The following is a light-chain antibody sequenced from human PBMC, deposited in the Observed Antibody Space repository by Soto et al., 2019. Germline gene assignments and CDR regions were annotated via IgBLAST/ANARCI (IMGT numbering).Light chain of an antibody. V-gene: IGLV2-8*01. Sequence: QSALTQPPSASGSPGQSVTISCTGTSSDVGGYNYVSWYQQHPGKAPKLMIYEVSKRPSGVPDRFSGSKSGNTASLTVSGRQDEDEADYYCSAFEASNNVLFGGGTKLTVL. CDR1: SSDVGGYNY. CDR3: SAFEASNNVL. J-gene: IGLJ2*01. CDR2: EVS.